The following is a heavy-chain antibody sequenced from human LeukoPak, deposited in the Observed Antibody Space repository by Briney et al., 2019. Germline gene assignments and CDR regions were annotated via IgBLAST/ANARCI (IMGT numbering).Heavy chain of an antibody. J-gene: IGHJ4*02. Sequence: PGGSLRLSCAASGFTFSSYWMSWVRQAPGKGLEWVAVIWSDASNTYYVASVKGRFTISRDNSKNTLYLQMNSLRVEDTAVYYCARTYNIRYFDTWGQGTLVTVSS. D-gene: IGHD3-9*01. V-gene: IGHV3-33*08. CDR1: GFTFSSYW. CDR2: IWSDASNT. CDR3: ARTYNIRYFDT.